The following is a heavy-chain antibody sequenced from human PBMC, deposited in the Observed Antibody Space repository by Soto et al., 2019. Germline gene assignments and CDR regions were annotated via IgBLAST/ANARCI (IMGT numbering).Heavy chain of an antibody. Sequence: EVQLLESGGGLVQPGGSLRLSCAASGFTISTYAMTWVRQAPGKGLECVSGVTGSGGQIHYADSVKGRFTISKDNSKNTPYLQMSSLRDEDTALYYCAKDAVYNDGLWLMDSWGQGTLVTFSS. CDR2: VTGSGGQI. CDR3: AKDAVYNDGLWLMDS. CDR1: GFTISTYA. J-gene: IGHJ5*02. V-gene: IGHV3-23*01. D-gene: IGHD2-21*01.